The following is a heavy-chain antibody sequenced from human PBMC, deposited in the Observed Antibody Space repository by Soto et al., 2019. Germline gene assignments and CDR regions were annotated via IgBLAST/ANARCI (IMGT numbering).Heavy chain of an antibody. CDR2: IYWDDDK. CDR3: ATSRLGIPDGAFDI. Sequence: QITLKESGPTLVKPTQTLTLTCTFSGFSLSTSGVGVGWIRQPPGKALEWLALIYWDDDKRYSPSLKSRLTITKDTSKNQVVLTMTNMDPVDTATYYCATSRLGIPDGAFDIWGQGTMVTVSS. J-gene: IGHJ3*02. D-gene: IGHD6-13*01. CDR1: GFSLSTSGVG. V-gene: IGHV2-5*02.